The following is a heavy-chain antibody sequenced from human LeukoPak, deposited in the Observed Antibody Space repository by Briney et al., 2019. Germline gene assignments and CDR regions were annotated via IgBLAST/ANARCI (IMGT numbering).Heavy chain of an antibody. Sequence: GGSLRLSCAASGFTFSSYWMHWVRQAPGKGLVWVSRINSDGSSTSYADSVKGRFTISRDNSKNTLYLQMNSLRAEDTAVYYCAKEPGYSSGSHPFDYWGQGTLVTVSS. D-gene: IGHD6-19*01. J-gene: IGHJ4*02. CDR2: INSDGSST. CDR1: GFTFSSYW. CDR3: AKEPGYSSGSHPFDY. V-gene: IGHV3-74*01.